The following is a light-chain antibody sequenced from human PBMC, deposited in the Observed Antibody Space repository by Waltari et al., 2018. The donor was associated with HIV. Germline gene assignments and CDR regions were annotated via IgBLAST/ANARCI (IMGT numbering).Light chain of an antibody. CDR3: QSYDVATVF. V-gene: IGLV6-57*01. CDR2: EAD. CDR1: SGSIASNY. Sequence: NLMLTQPRSVSGSPGSTVTISCTRGSGSIASNYVQWFLQRPGSSPPPVIYEADHRPSGVPDRFSGSIDSYSNSASLTISGLKTEDEADYYCQSYDVATVFFGGGTRLTVL. J-gene: IGLJ2*01.